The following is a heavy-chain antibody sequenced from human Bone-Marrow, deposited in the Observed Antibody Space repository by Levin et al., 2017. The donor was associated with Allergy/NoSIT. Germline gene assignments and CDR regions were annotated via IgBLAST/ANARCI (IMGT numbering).Heavy chain of an antibody. J-gene: IGHJ5*02. V-gene: IGHV3-23*01. CDR3: AKDHYYDSSGGSDWFDP. D-gene: IGHD3-22*01. Sequence: GESLKISCAASGFTFSSYAMSWVRQAPGKGLEWVSAISGSGGSTYYADSVKGRFTISRDNSKNTLYLQMNSLRAEDTAVYYCAKDHYYDSSGGSDWFDPWGQGTLVTVSS. CDR1: GFTFSSYA. CDR2: ISGSGGST.